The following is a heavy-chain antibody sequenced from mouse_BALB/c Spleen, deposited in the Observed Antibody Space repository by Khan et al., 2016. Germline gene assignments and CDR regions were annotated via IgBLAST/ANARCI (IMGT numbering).Heavy chain of an antibody. CDR2: ILPGGGTT. J-gene: IGHJ3*01. CDR3: SRIDDGYYGPFTY. V-gene: IGHV1-9*01. Sequence: VKLKQSGAELMKPGASVKISCKATGYTFSRHWIEWVKQRPGHGLEWIGEILPGGGTTNSNAKFRGKATFTADTSSTQAYMQLSSLTSDDSAVDYCSRIDDGYYGPFTYWGQGTLVTVSA. CDR1: GYTFSRHW. D-gene: IGHD2-3*01.